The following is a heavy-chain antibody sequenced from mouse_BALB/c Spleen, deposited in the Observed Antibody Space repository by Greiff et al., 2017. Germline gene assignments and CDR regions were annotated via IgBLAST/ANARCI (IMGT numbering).Heavy chain of an antibody. CDR1: GFSLTSYG. CDR2: IWAGGST. V-gene: IGHV2-9*02. J-gene: IGHJ4*01. D-gene: IGHD2-4*01. Sequence: VQLVESGPGLVAPSQSLSITCTVSGFSLTSYGVHWVRQPPGKGLEWLGVIWAGGSTNYNSALMSRLSISKDNSKSQVFLKMNSLQTDDTAMYYCARVPDYDGVYYAMDYWGQGTSVTVSS. CDR3: ARVPDYDGVYYAMDY.